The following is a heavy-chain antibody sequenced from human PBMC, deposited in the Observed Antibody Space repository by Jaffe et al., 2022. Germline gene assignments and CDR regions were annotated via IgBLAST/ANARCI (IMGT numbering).Heavy chain of an antibody. V-gene: IGHV3-30*18. CDR1: GFTFSSYG. CDR3: AKEGTTYGDYDGYFDY. Sequence: QVQLVESGGGVVQPGRSLRLSCAASGFTFSSYGMHWVRQAPGKGLEWVAVISYDGSNKYYADSVKGRFTISRDNSKNTLYLQMNSLRAEDTAVYYCAKEGTTYGDYDGYFDYWGQGTLVTVSS. D-gene: IGHD4-17*01. J-gene: IGHJ4*02. CDR2: ISYDGSNK.